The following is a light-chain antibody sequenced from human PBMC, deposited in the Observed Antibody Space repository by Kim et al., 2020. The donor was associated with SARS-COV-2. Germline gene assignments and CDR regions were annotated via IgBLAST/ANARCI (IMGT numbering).Light chain of an antibody. V-gene: IGKV3-20*01. J-gene: IGKJ1*01. CDR2: GAS. CDR1: QSVSSNY. Sequence: SPGERATLSCRASQSVSSNYLAWYRQKPGQAPRLLIYGASSRATGIPDRFSGSGSGTDFTLTISRLEPEDFAVFYCKQYGSSPQTFGQGTKVDIK. CDR3: KQYGSSPQT.